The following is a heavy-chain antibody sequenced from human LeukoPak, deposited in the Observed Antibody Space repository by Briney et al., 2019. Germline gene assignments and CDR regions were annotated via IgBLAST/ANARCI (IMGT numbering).Heavy chain of an antibody. J-gene: IGHJ5*02. CDR1: GYTFTSYV. D-gene: IGHD3-10*01. CDR2: INDGNGNT. V-gene: IGHV1-3*03. CDR3: ARGAKLRSYGSGTYYTSLPFDP. Sequence: GASVTVSCTASGYTFTSYVMHWVRQAPGQRLEWMGCINDGNGNTKYSQEFQGRVTITRDTSASTAYMELSSLRSEDMAVYYCARGAKLRSYGSGTYYTSLPFDPWGQGTLVTVSS.